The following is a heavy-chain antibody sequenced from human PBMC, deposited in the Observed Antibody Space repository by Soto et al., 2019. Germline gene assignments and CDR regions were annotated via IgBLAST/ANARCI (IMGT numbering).Heavy chain of an antibody. CDR1: GYSFTSYW. Sequence: GESLKISCKGSGYSFTSYWISWVRQMPGKGLEWMGRIDPSDSYTNYSPSFQGHVTISADKSISTAYLQWSSLKASDTAMYYCARSEQQVEITFGGVIVLPFDTWGQGTLVTVSS. V-gene: IGHV5-10-1*01. J-gene: IGHJ5*02. D-gene: IGHD3-16*02. CDR3: ARSEQQVEITFGGVIVLPFDT. CDR2: IDPSDSYT.